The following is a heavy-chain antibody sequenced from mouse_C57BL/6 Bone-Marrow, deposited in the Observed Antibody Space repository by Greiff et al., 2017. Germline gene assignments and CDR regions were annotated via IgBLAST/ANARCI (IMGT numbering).Heavy chain of an antibody. CDR2: IDPSDSYT. V-gene: IGHV1-69*01. CDR3: ARTVWNYGSSDWYFDV. J-gene: IGHJ1*03. Sequence: QVQLQQPGAELVMPGASVKLSCKASGYTFTSYWMHWVKQRPGQGLEWIGEIDPSDSYTNYNQKFKGKSTLTVEKSSSTAYMQLSSLTSEDSAVYYCARTVWNYGSSDWYFDVWGTGTTVTVSS. CDR1: GYTFTSYW. D-gene: IGHD1-1*01.